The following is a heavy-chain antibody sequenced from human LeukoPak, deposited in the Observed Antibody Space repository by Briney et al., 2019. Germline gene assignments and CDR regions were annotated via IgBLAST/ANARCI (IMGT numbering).Heavy chain of an antibody. J-gene: IGHJ4*02. CDR1: GGSISSSSYY. Sequence: SETLSLTCTVSGGSISSSSYYWGWIRQPPGKGLEWIGSIDYSGSTYYNPSLKSRVTISVDTSKNQFSLQLNSVTPEDTAVYYCARTADDSSGYYYGWYFDYWGQGTLVTVSS. V-gene: IGHV4-39*07. CDR2: IDYSGST. D-gene: IGHD3-22*01. CDR3: ARTADDSSGYYYGWYFDY.